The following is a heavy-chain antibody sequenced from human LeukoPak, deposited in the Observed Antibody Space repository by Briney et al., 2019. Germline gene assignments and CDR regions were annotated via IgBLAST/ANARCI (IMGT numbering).Heavy chain of an antibody. D-gene: IGHD3-22*01. CDR3: ARSVVAAAPFDY. Sequence: GGSLRLSCAASGFSFKTYGMHWVRQAPGKGLEWVSVIYSGGSTYYADSVKGRFTISRDNSRNTLYLQMNSLRAEDTAVYYCARSVVAAAPFDYWGQGTLVTVSS. CDR2: IYSGGST. CDR1: GFSFKTYG. J-gene: IGHJ4*02. V-gene: IGHV3-53*01.